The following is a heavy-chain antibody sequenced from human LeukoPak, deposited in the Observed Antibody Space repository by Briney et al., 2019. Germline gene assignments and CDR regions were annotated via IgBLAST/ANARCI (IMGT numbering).Heavy chain of an antibody. J-gene: IGHJ4*02. D-gene: IGHD2-8*01. CDR2: ISYDGRR. V-gene: IGHV4-59*12. Sequence: SETLSLTCTVSGGSISSYYWSWIRQPPGKGLEWIGQISYDGRREYNPSLRSRVTISLDTSKNQFSLKMTSVTAADAAVFYCARLHPNGPDEYWGRGTLVTVSS. CDR3: ARLHPNGPDEY. CDR1: GGSISSYY.